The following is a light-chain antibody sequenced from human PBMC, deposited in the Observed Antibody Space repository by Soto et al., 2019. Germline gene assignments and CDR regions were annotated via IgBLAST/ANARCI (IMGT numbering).Light chain of an antibody. CDR1: QSVSSSY. CDR2: GAS. CDR3: QRYGSSPGYT. V-gene: IGKV3-20*01. J-gene: IGKJ2*01. Sequence: EIVLTQSPGTLSLSPGERATLSCRASQSVSSSYLARYQQKPGQAPRLLIYGASGRATGIPDRFSGSGSGTDFTLTISSLEPEDFAVDYCQRYGSSPGYTFGQGTKLEIK.